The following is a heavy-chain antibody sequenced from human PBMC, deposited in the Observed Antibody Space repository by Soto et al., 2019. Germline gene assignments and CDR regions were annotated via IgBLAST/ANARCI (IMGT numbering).Heavy chain of an antibody. D-gene: IGHD3-22*01. CDR1: GYTFTSYG. J-gene: IGHJ4*02. V-gene: IGHV1-18*04. Sequence: QVQLVQSGAEVKKPGASVKVTCKASGYTFTSYGISWVRQAPGQGLEWMGWISAYNGNTNYAQKLQGRVTMTTDTSMSTAYMELTSLRSDDTAVYYCARGQRGHYYDSSGYLPPDYWGQGTLVTVSS. CDR3: ARGQRGHYYDSSGYLPPDY. CDR2: ISAYNGNT.